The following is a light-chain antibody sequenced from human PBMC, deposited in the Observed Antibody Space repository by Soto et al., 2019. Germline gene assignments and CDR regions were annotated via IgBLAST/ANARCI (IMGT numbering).Light chain of an antibody. V-gene: IGKV3-11*01. J-gene: IGKJ5*01. CDR3: QQRSNWPPIT. CDR2: DAS. CDR1: QSVSSY. Sequence: EIVLTHSPATLSLSPRERATLSCRASQSVSSYLAWYQQKPGQAPRLLIYDASNRATGIPARFSGSGSGTDFTLTISSLEPEDFAVYYCQQRSNWPPITFGQGTRLEIK.